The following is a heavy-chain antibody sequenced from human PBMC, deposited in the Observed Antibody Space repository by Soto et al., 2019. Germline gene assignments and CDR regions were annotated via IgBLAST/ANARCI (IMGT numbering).Heavy chain of an antibody. D-gene: IGHD2-2*01. CDR3: ARAIGKGSTSCYFFDY. J-gene: IGHJ4*02. V-gene: IGHV4-59*01. Sequence: SETLSLACTVSGGSISSYYWSWIRQPPGQGPEWIGCIYYRGTTNYNASFNSRVTISVDTSKNQFSLKLTSVTAADTAVYYCARAIGKGSTSCYFFDYWGQRSLVTSSS. CDR2: IYYRGTT. CDR1: GGSISSYY.